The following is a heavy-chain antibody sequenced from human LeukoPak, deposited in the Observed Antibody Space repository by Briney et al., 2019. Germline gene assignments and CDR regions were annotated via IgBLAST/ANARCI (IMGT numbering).Heavy chain of an antibody. CDR3: ATQISGSYLNFDN. CDR1: GFTFSSYA. CDR2: ISGSGGST. Sequence: GGSLRLSCAASGFTFSSYAMSWVRQAPGKGLEWVSAISGSGGSTYYADSVKGRFTISRDNSKNTLYLQMNSLRAEDTAIYYCATQISGSYLNFDNWGQGTLVTVSS. D-gene: IGHD1-26*01. J-gene: IGHJ4*02. V-gene: IGHV3-23*01.